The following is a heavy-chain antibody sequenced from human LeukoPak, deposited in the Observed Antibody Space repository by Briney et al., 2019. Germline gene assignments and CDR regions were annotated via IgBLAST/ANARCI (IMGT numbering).Heavy chain of an antibody. CDR1: GFTLSSYW. D-gene: IGHD2-8*01. CDR3: ARALIGYYFDY. J-gene: IGHJ4*02. V-gene: IGHV3-74*01. Sequence: GGSLRLSCGAFGFTLSSYWIYWVRQAPGMGLVWVSRINRDGSSTTYADSVKGRFTISRDNAKNSLYLQMNSLRAEDTAVYYCARALIGYYFDYWGQGTLVTVSS. CDR2: INRDGSST.